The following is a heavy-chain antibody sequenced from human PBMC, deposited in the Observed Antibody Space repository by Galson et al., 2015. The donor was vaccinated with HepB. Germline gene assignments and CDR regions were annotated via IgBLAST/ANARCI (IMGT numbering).Heavy chain of an antibody. CDR1: GYTFTNYY. V-gene: IGHV1-46*01. CDR2: INPSSGNT. Sequence: SVKVSCKASGYTFTNYYMHWVRQAPGQGLEWMGIINPSSGNTNYAQKFQDRITLTTDTSTTTAYMELRTLRSDDTAVYYCTREGPTSAGDYWGQGTLVTVSS. D-gene: IGHD2/OR15-2a*01. J-gene: IGHJ4*02. CDR3: TREGPTSAGDY.